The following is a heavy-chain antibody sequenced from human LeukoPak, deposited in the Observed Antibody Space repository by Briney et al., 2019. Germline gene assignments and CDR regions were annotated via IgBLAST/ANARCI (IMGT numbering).Heavy chain of an antibody. CDR1: GGSISGSSYY. V-gene: IGHV4-39*01. J-gene: IGHJ5*02. CDR3: ARHYHQGLIQLWHNWFDP. Sequence: SETLSLTCTVSGGSISGSSYYWGWIRQPPGKGLEWIGSIYYSGSTYYNPSLKSRVTISVDTSKNQFSLKLISVTAADTAVYYCARHYHQGLIQLWHNWFDPWGQGTLVTVSS. CDR2: IYYSGST. D-gene: IGHD5-18*01.